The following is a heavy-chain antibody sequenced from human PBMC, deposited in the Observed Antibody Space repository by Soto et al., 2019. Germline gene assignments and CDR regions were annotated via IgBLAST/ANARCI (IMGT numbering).Heavy chain of an antibody. CDR2: LYHGGST. J-gene: IGHJ4*02. Sequence: EVHLVQSGGGLIQPEGSLKLSCAAPGIIVSSNYMSWVRQAPGKGLEWVSVLYHGGSTYYADSVKGRFTISRDNSKNTLFLQMNSLRAEDTAVYYCTRSRYGDPDYWGQGTLVTVSS. D-gene: IGHD4-17*01. CDR1: GIIVSSNY. V-gene: IGHV3-53*01. CDR3: TRSRYGDPDY.